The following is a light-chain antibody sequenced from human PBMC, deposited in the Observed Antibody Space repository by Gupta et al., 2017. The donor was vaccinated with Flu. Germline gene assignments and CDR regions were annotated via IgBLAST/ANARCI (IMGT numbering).Light chain of an antibody. CDR2: ELN. Sequence: TISCTGTSSDIGAHNFVSWYQHHPGKVPKLLIFELNNRPSGISNRFSGSKSGNTASLTISGLQAEDEADYYCHSYTGSSTPWVFGGGTKLTVL. J-gene: IGLJ3*02. V-gene: IGLV2-14*01. CDR1: SSDIGAHNF. CDR3: HSYTGSSTPWV.